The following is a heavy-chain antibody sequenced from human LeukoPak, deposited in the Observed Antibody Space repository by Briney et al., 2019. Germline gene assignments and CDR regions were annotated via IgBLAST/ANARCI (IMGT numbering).Heavy chain of an antibody. CDR3: AAARPGYSNYYYGMDV. J-gene: IGHJ6*02. V-gene: IGHV1-58*01. CDR1: GFTFTSPA. CDR2: IVVGSGNT. D-gene: IGHD2-15*01. Sequence: ASVKVSCKASGFTFTSPAVQWVRQARGQRLEWTGWIVVGSGNTNYAQKFQERVTITRDMFTSTAYMELSSLRSEDTAVYYCAAARPGYSNYYYGMDVWGQGTTVTVSS.